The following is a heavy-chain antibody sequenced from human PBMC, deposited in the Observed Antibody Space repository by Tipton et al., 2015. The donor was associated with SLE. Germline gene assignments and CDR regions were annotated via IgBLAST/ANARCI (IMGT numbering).Heavy chain of an antibody. CDR2: ISYGGGT. D-gene: IGHD2-2*02. Sequence: TLSLTCTVSGVSFINYYWSWIRQPPGKGLDWIGYISYGGGTNYNPSLKSRVTISVDMAKNQFFLKLTSVTAADTAVYYCAREVGDCSSTSCYIYMDVWGKGTTVTVSS. CDR1: GVSFINYY. CDR3: AREVGDCSSTSCYIYMDV. V-gene: IGHV4-59*12. J-gene: IGHJ6*03.